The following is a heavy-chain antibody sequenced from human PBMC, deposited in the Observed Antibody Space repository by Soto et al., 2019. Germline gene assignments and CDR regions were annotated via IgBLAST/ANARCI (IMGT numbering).Heavy chain of an antibody. D-gene: IGHD3-16*01. J-gene: IGHJ4*02. V-gene: IGHV3-30-3*01. CDR1: GFTFSSYS. CDR3: AKDRLAGGFDY. Sequence: PGGSLRLSCAASGFTFSSYSMHWVRQAPGKGLEWVAVISYDGSNKYYADSVKGRFTISRDNSKNTLYLQMNSLRADDTAVYYCAKDRLAGGFDYWGQGTLVTVSS. CDR2: ISYDGSNK.